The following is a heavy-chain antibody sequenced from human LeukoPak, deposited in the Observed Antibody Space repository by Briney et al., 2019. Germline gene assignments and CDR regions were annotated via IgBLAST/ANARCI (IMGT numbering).Heavy chain of an antibody. V-gene: IGHV3-30*18. D-gene: IGHD3-16*02. CDR3: AKAPGGATGLSYYFDY. J-gene: IGHJ4*02. CDR2: ISYDGSNK. CDR1: GFTFSSYG. Sequence: GRSLRLSCEASGFTFSSYGMHWVRQAPGKGLEWVAVISYDGSNKYYADSVKGRFTISRDNSKNTLYLQMNSLRAEDTAVYYCAKAPGGATGLSYYFDYWGQGTLVTVSS.